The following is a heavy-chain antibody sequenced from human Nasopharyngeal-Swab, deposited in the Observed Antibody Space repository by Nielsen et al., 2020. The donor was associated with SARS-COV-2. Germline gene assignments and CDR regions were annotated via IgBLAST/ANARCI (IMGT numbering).Heavy chain of an antibody. V-gene: IGHV6-1*01. CDR2: TYYRSKWYN. D-gene: IGHD1/OR15-1a*01. Sequence: WIRQSPSRGLEWLGRTYYRSKWYNDYAVSVKSRITINPDTSKNQFSLQLNSVTPEDTAVYYCARDKQRFDPWGQGTLVTVSS. CDR3: ARDKQRFDP. J-gene: IGHJ5*02.